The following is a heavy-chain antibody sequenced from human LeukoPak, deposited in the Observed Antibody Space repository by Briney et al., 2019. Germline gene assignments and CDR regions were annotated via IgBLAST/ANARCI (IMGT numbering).Heavy chain of an antibody. CDR1: GGSISSGSYY. CDR2: IYTSGST. Sequence: SETLSLTCPVSGGSISSGSYYWSWIRQPAWKGLEWIGRIYTSGSTNYNPSLKSRVTISVDTSKNQFSLKLSSVTAADTAVYYCARDTMQLGHDYWGQGTLVTVSS. D-gene: IGHD6-13*01. V-gene: IGHV4-61*02. CDR3: ARDTMQLGHDY. J-gene: IGHJ4*02.